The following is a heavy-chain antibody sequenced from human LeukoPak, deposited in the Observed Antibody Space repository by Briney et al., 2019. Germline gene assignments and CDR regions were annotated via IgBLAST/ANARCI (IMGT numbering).Heavy chain of an antibody. J-gene: IGHJ4*02. CDR3: VRGHCGGDCYSGYYFDY. V-gene: IGHV4-34*01. D-gene: IGHD2-21*02. CDR2: INHSGST. Sequence: SETLSLTCAVYGGSFSGYYWSWIRQPPGKGLEWIGEINHSGSTNYNPSLKSRVTISVDTSKNQFSLKLSSVTAADTAVYYCVRGHCGGDCYSGYYFDYWGQGTLVTVSS. CDR1: GGSFSGYY.